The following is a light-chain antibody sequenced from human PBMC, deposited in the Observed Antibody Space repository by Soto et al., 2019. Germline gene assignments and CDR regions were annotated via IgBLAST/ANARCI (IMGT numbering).Light chain of an antibody. CDR1: QSVSSNY. CDR3: QQYGSSPLT. J-gene: IGKJ4*01. V-gene: IGKV3-20*01. CDR2: GAS. Sequence: EIVLAQSPGTLSLSPGERATLSCRASQSVSSNYLAWYQQKPGQAPRLLIYGASSRATGIPDRFSGSGSGKDFTLTISRLEPEDFALYYCQQYGSSPLTFGGETKVEIK.